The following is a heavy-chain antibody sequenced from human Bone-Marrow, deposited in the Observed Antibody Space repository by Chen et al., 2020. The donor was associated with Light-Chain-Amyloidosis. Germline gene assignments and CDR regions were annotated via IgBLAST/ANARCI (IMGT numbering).Heavy chain of an antibody. D-gene: IGHD1-26*01. CDR3: ARGGSYYYFDY. CDR2: IIRSSSHI. J-gene: IGHJ4*02. Sequence: EVQLVESGGGLVKPGGSLRLSCVASGFTFSSYTVNWVGQTPGRGLEWVSSIIRSSSHIYYADSMRGRFTISRDNAKNSLYLQMINLRAEDTAVYYCARGGSYYYFDYWGQGILVTVSS. V-gene: IGHV3-21*01. CDR1: GFTFSSYT.